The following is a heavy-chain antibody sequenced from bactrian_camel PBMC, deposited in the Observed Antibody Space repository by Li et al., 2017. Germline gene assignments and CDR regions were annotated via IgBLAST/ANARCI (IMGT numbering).Heavy chain of an antibody. CDR2: IDSDGSI. Sequence: DVQLVESGGGSVQAGGSLRLSCTASGSTVSKYCMGWFRQAPGKEREGVAAIDSDGSITYARSVKDRFTISKDNTKRTLYLQMNGLKPEDTAMYYCAADCYPYGGSWYETAFIRGRYKSWGQGTQVTVS. D-gene: IGHD6*01. V-gene: IGHV3S67*01. J-gene: IGHJ6*01. CDR3: AADCYPYGGSWYETAFIRGRYKS. CDR1: GSTVSKYC.